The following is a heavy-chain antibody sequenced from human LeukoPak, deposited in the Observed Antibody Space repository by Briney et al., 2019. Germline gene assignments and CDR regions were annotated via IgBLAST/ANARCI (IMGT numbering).Heavy chain of an antibody. D-gene: IGHD3-22*01. CDR2: ISGSGGST. CDR1: GFTFSSYA. Sequence: GGSLRLSCAASGFTFSSYAMSWVRQAPGKGLEWVSAISGSGGSTYYADSVKGRFTISRDNAKNSLYLQMNSLRAEDTAVYYCARSGYYYDSSGPWGMDVWGQGTTVTVSS. J-gene: IGHJ6*02. V-gene: IGHV3-23*01. CDR3: ARSGYYYDSSGPWGMDV.